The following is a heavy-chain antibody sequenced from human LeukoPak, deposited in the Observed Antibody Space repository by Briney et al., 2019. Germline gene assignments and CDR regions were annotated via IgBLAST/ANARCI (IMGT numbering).Heavy chain of an antibody. J-gene: IGHJ4*02. D-gene: IGHD6-13*01. CDR1: GGSISSSSYY. CDR3: ARPSSWFEGISDY. Sequence: SETLSLTCTVSGGSISSSSYYWGWIRQPPGKGLEWIGSIYYSGSTYYNPSLKSRVTISVDTSKNQFSLKLSSVTAADTAVYYCARPSSWFEGISDYWGQGTLVTVSS. CDR2: IYYSGST. V-gene: IGHV4-39*01.